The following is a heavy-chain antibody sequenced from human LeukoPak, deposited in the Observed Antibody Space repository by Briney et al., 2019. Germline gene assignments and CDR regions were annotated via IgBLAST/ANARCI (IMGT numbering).Heavy chain of an antibody. Sequence: GGSLRLSCAASGFTFSSYGMHWVRQAPGKGLEWVAFIRYDGSNKYYADSVKGRFTISRDNSKTTLYLQMNSLRAEDTAVYYCAKDQSRWELHPSYYFDYWGQGTLVTVSS. CDR1: GFTFSSYG. D-gene: IGHD1-26*01. CDR2: IRYDGSNK. J-gene: IGHJ4*02. V-gene: IGHV3-30*02. CDR3: AKDQSRWELHPSYYFDY.